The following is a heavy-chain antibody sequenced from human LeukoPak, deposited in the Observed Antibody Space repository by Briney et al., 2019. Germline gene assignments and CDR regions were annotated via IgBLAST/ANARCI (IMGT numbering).Heavy chain of an antibody. Sequence: SETLSLTCVVSGASVSSSHWNWIRQLPGKGLEWIGCLSYTGKTDYNPSLTSRVTISLDSSKNQVPLKLRSVTAADTAVYYCARGRAAPWRFDPWGQGTLVTVSS. J-gene: IGHJ5*02. CDR1: GASVSSSH. V-gene: IGHV4-59*02. CDR2: LSYTGKT. CDR3: ARGRAAPWRFDP. D-gene: IGHD6-13*01.